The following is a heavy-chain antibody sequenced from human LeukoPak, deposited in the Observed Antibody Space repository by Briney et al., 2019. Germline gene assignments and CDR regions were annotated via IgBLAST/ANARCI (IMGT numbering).Heavy chain of an antibody. CDR3: ARQTLGYCSSTSCYTFDY. V-gene: IGHV3-21*01. CDR1: GFTFSSYS. J-gene: IGHJ4*02. D-gene: IGHD2-2*02. CDR2: ISSSSSYI. Sequence: PGGSLRLSCAASGFTFSSYSMNWVRQAPGKGLEWVSSISSSSSYIYYADSVKGRFTISRDNAKNSLYLQMNSQRAEDTAVYYCARQTLGYCSSTSCYTFDYWGQGTLVTVSS.